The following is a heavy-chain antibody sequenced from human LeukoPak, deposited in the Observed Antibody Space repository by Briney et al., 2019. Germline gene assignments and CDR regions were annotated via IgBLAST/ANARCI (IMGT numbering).Heavy chain of an antibody. CDR3: ARVSEVVDAFDM. CDR2: ISSGSSTI. V-gene: IGHV3-48*04. J-gene: IGHJ3*02. Sequence: GGSLRLSCAASGFTFSSYAMNWVRQAPGKGLEWVSYISSGSSTIYYVDSVKGRFTISRDNAKNSLYLQMNSLRAEDTAVYYCARVSEVVDAFDMWGQGTMVTVSS. CDR1: GFTFSSYA. D-gene: IGHD3-22*01.